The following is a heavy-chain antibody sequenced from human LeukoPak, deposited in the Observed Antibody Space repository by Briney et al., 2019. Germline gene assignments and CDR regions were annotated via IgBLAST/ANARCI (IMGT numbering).Heavy chain of an antibody. V-gene: IGHV1-2*02. J-gene: IGHJ4*02. CDR2: INPNSGGP. CDR3: ARRLNTGQDY. CDR1: GYTFTDYY. Sequence: GASVKVSCKASGYTFTDYYIHWVRQAPGQGLGWMGWINPNSGGPNYAQNFQGRVTMTRDTSISTAYMELNRLTSDDTAVYYCARRLNTGQDYWGQGTLVTVSS. D-gene: IGHD2-8*02.